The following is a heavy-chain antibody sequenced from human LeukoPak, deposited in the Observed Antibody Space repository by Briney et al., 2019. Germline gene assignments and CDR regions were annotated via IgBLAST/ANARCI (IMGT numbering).Heavy chain of an antibody. CDR2: IYYSGSTYSGST. Sequence: SETLSLTCTVSGGSISSSSYYWGWIRQPPGKGLEWVGSIYYSGSTYSGSTYYNPSLKSRVTISVDTSKNQFSLKLSSVTAADTAVYYCTRHKKSSYNYGFHAFDIWGQGTMVTVSS. V-gene: IGHV4-39*01. CDR3: TRHKKSSYNYGFHAFDI. J-gene: IGHJ3*02. D-gene: IGHD3/OR15-3a*01. CDR1: GGSISSSSYY.